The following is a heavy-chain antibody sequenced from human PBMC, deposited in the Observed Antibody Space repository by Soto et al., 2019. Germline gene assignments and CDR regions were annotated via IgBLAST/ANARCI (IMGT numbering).Heavy chain of an antibody. V-gene: IGHV3-30-3*01. D-gene: IGHD6-13*01. CDR2: LLYGDDKE. Sequence: QVQLVESGGGVVQPGRSLRLSCAASGFTFTNYALHWVRQAPDKGLEWVAVLLYGDDKEYYSESVKGRFTISGDTSKNTLHLQMNDLEAEDTALYYCVRAPNLRSWSYYFDHWGQGARVTVSS. CDR1: GFTFTNYA. CDR3: VRAPNLRSWSYYFDH. J-gene: IGHJ4*02.